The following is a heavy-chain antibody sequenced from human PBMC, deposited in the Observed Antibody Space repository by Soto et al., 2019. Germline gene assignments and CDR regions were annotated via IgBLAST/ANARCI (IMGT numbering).Heavy chain of an antibody. CDR1: GVSINSGGYY. Sequence: SETLSLTCAVSGVSINSGGYYWNWIRHLPGKGLEWIGYISHGETTSYIPSLKSRLTISIDTSNNHVSLKLTSVTADDTAVYYCARDPGGYGMDVWGQGTTVTVSS. D-gene: IGHD3-10*01. CDR3: ARDPGGYGMDV. V-gene: IGHV4-31*11. J-gene: IGHJ6*02. CDR2: ISHGETT.